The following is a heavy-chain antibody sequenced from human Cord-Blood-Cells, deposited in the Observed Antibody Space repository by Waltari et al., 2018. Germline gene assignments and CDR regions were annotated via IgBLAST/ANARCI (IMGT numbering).Heavy chain of an antibody. D-gene: IGHD3-10*01. Sequence: QVQLVQSGAEVKKPGSSVKVSCKASGGTFSSYAISWVRQAPGQGLEWMGGITPPEGTGKDAQKYQGRVTITATEAQRTAYMGLSSLRSEDTAVYYCARGGGSGSYYNWGQGTLVTVSS. J-gene: IGHJ4*02. CDR2: ITPPEGTG. CDR1: GGTFSSYA. CDR3: ARGGGSGSYYN. V-gene: IGHV1-69*12.